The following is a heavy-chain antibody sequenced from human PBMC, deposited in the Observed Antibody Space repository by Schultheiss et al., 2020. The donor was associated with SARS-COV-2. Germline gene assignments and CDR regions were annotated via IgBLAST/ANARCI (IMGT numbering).Heavy chain of an antibody. CDR3: AVTWGSTWYYFDS. CDR2: ISGSGGST. J-gene: IGHJ4*02. V-gene: IGHV3-23*01. CDR1: GFTVSSNY. Sequence: GGSLRLSCAASGFTVSSNYMSWVRQAPGKGLEWVSAISGSGGSTYYADSVKGRFTISRDNSKNTLYLQMNSLRIEDTAVYYCAVTWGSTWYYFDSWGQGTLVTVSS. D-gene: IGHD6-13*01.